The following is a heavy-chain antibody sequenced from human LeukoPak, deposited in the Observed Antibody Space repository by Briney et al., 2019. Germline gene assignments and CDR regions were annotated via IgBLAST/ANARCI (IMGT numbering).Heavy chain of an antibody. D-gene: IGHD3-16*01. V-gene: IGHV3-30-3*01. CDR3: ARDWGDFREYVSDY. J-gene: IGHJ4*02. CDR1: GFTFSTYP. Sequence: PGRSLRLSCAASGFTFSTYPMHWVRQAPGKGLEWVAVISYDGNYKYFADTVKGRFTISRDNSKNTLYLQMNSLRAEDTAVYYCARDWGDFREYVSDYWGQGTLVSVSS. CDR2: ISYDGNYK.